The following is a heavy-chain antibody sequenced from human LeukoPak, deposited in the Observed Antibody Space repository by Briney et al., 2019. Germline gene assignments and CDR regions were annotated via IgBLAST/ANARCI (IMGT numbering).Heavy chain of an antibody. CDR3: ARGGFPSYSSSSAFDY. V-gene: IGHV4-34*01. CDR1: GGSFSGYY. J-gene: IGHJ4*02. D-gene: IGHD6-13*01. Sequence: SETLSLTCAVYGGSFSGYYWSWIRQPPGKGLEWIGEINHSGSTNYNPSLKSRVTISVDTSKNQFSLKLSSVTAADTAVYYCARGGFPSYSSSSAFDYWGQGTLVTVSS. CDR2: INHSGST.